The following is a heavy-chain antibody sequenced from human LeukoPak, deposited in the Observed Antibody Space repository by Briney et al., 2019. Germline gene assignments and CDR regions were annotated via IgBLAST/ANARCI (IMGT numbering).Heavy chain of an antibody. Sequence: GGSLRLSCTASGFTFSNYAMHWVRQAPGEGLEWVATISYDGDNKYYADSVKGRFTISRDNSKNTLYLQMNSLRAEDTAVYYCARGRSLVAISGYFDYWGQGTLVTVSP. J-gene: IGHJ4*02. CDR3: ARGRSLVAISGYFDY. CDR1: GFTFSNYA. CDR2: ISYDGDNK. V-gene: IGHV3-30-3*01. D-gene: IGHD5-12*01.